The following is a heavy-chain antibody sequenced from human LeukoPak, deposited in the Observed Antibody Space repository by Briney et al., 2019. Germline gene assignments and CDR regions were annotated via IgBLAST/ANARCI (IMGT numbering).Heavy chain of an antibody. CDR2: ISAYNGNT. CDR3: ARDFVERQYYDFWSGYLQPIAEYFQH. V-gene: IGHV1-18*01. D-gene: IGHD3-3*01. CDR1: GYTFTSYG. Sequence: ASVKVSCKASGYTFTSYGISWVRQAPGQGLEWMGWISAYNGNTNYAQKLQGRVTMTTDTSTSTAYMELRSLRSDDTAVYYCARDFVERQYYDFWSGYLQPIAEYFQHWGQGTLVTVSS. J-gene: IGHJ1*01.